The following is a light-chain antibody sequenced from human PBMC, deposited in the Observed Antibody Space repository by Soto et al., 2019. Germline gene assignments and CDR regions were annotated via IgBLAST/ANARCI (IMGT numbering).Light chain of an antibody. CDR1: SSNIGAGYD. J-gene: IGLJ1*01. CDR3: QSYDNSLSAYV. CDR2: GNI. Sequence: QSVLTQPPSVSGAPGQRGSITCTGRSSNIGAGYDVHWYQQLPGTAPKVLIYGNINRPSGVPDRFSGSKSGTSASLAITGLQAEDEADYYCQSYDNSLSAYVFGPGTKVTVL. V-gene: IGLV1-40*01.